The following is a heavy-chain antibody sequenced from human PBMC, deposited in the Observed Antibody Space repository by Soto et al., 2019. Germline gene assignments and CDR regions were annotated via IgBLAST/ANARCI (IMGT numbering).Heavy chain of an antibody. CDR1: GFTFINFV. V-gene: IGHV3-23*01. CDR3: AKRRGEGFFDY. CDR2: IGGRDATT. J-gene: IGHJ4*02. Sequence: EVQLLESGGGLVQPGGSLRLSCAASGFTFINFVLGWVRQAPGKGLEWGSAIGGRDATTYYADSVKGRFTISRDTSKNTLYLRMNSLRVDDTAVNYCAKRRGEGFFDYWGQGTLVTVSS. D-gene: IGHD3-16*01.